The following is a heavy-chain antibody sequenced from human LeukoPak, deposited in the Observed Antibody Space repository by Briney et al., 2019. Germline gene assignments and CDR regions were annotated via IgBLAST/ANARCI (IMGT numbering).Heavy chain of an antibody. D-gene: IGHD3-22*01. CDR1: GFTFSSYG. Sequence: GGTLRLSCAASGFTFSSYGMSWVRQAPGKGLEWVAFIRFDGSNKYYADSVKGRFTISRDNSKNTLYLQMNSLRAEDTAVYYCAKDLSTYYHDSRTPDYWGQGTLVTVSS. V-gene: IGHV3-30*02. CDR3: AKDLSTYYHDSRTPDY. J-gene: IGHJ4*02. CDR2: IRFDGSNK.